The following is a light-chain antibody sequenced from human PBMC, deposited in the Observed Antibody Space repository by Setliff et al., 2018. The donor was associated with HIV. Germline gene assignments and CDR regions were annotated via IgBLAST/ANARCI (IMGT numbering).Light chain of an antibody. CDR2: RNN. CDR3: SSYTSTSTLCV. V-gene: IGLV1-47*01. CDR1: SSNIGSNY. J-gene: IGLJ1*01. Sequence: QSVLTQPPSASGTPGQRVTISCSGSSSNIGSNYVYWYQQLPGTAPKLLIYRNNQRPSGVPDRFSGSKSGTSASLAISGLRSEDEADYYCSSYTSTSTLCVFGTGTKVTVL.